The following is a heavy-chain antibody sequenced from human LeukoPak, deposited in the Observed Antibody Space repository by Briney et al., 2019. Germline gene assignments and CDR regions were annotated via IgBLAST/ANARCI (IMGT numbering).Heavy chain of an antibody. V-gene: IGHV3-15*01. CDR3: TTSLGYCSSTSCYALATDYYYYMDV. Sequence: GGSLRLSCAASGFTFSNAWMSWVRQAPGKGLEWVGRIKSKTDGGTTDYAAPVKGRFTISRDDSKNTLYLQMNSLKTEDTAVYYCTTSLGYCSSTSCYALATDYYYYMDVWGKGTTVTISS. CDR1: GFTFSNAW. J-gene: IGHJ6*03. D-gene: IGHD2-2*01. CDR2: IKSKTDGGTT.